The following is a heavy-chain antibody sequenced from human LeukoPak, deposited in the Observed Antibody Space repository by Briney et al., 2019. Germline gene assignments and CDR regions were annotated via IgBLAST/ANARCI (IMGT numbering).Heavy chain of an antibody. Sequence: PGGSLRLSCAASGFTFSNYEMNWVRQAPGKGLEWVSYISSSGSMIYYADSVKGRFTISRDNAKNSLYLQMNSLRADDTAVYYCARDRDGGDYWGQGTLVTVSS. J-gene: IGHJ4*02. V-gene: IGHV3-48*03. CDR2: ISSSGSMI. D-gene: IGHD3-16*01. CDR1: GFTFSNYE. CDR3: ARDRDGGDY.